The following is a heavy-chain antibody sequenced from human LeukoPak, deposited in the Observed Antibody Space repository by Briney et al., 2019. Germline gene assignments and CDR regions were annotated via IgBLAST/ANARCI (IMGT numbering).Heavy chain of an antibody. CDR1: GFSFFSYT. J-gene: IGHJ4*02. CDR3: AKSGLNRFDY. Sequence: GGSLRLSCAASGFSFFSYTMNWVRQAPGKGLEWVSSISSTRSYIYYADSVKGRFTISRDNSKNTLYLQMNSLRAEDTAVYYCAKSGLNRFDYWGQGTLVTVSS. CDR2: ISSTRSYI. V-gene: IGHV3-21*04. D-gene: IGHD2-15*01.